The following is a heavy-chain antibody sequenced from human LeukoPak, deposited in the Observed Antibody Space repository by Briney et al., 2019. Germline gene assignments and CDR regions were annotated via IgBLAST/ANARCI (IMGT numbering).Heavy chain of an antibody. D-gene: IGHD3-22*01. Sequence: PGGSLRLSCAASGFTFSNACMSWVRQAPGKGLEWVGRIKSKTDGGTTDYAAPVKGRFTISRDDSKNTLYLQMNSLKTEDTAVYYCTTEGSSGSYFDYWGQGTLVTVSS. V-gene: IGHV3-15*01. CDR3: TTEGSSGSYFDY. CDR1: GFTFSNAC. CDR2: IKSKTDGGTT. J-gene: IGHJ4*02.